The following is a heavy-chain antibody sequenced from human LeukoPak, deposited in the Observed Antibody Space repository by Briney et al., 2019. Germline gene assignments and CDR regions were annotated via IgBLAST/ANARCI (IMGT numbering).Heavy chain of an antibody. CDR2: TYYRSKWYN. CDR1: GDSVSSKNGA. J-gene: IGHJ4*02. Sequence: PSQTLSLTCVVSGDSVSSKNGAWNWIRQSPSRGLEWLGRTYYRSKWYNDYAESMEGRMTISQDTSKNQYSLHLNSVTPDDTAVYYCARDFGTTGWHTFDYWGQGTLVTVSP. D-gene: IGHD6-19*01. CDR3: ARDFGTTGWHTFDY. V-gene: IGHV6-1*01.